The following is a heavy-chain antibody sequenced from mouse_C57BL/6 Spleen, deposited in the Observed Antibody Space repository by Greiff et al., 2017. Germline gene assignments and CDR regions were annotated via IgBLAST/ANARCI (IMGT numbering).Heavy chain of an antibody. CDR2: IHPRDGGT. CDR1: GYTFTSYG. J-gene: IGHJ3*01. CDR3: AMGDDYSARFAY. Sequence: QVQLQQSGPELVKPGASVKLSCKASGYTFTSYGMNWVKQRPGQGLEWIGRIHPRDGGTNYNEKFKGKATLTVDTSSSTAYMQLRSLTSEDSAVYFCAMGDDYSARFAYWGQGTLVTVSA. D-gene: IGHD2-13*01. V-gene: IGHV1-85*01.